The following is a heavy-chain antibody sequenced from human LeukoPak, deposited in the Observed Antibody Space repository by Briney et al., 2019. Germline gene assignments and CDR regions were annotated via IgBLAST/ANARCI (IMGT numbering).Heavy chain of an antibody. Sequence: SVKVSCKASGGTFSSYAISWVRQAPGQGLEWMGGIIPIFGTANYAQNFQGRVTITADESTSTVYMELSSLRSEDTAVYYCARVLVIGGWYHSFDYWGQGTLVTVSS. D-gene: IGHD6-19*01. CDR3: ARVLVIGGWYHSFDY. V-gene: IGHV1-69*13. J-gene: IGHJ4*02. CDR1: GGTFSSYA. CDR2: IIPIFGTA.